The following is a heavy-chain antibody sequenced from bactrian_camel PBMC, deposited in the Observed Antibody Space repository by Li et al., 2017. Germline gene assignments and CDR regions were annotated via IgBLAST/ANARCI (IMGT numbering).Heavy chain of an antibody. V-gene: IGHV3S26*01. CDR3: AADPLAKRACNLVRGDYKY. D-gene: IGHD1*01. Sequence: HVQLVESGGGSVQAGGSLRLSCAASGYTYSSYCMGWFRQAPGKEREGVATIDPYGISRYADSVKGRFAISKDNAGNTLYLQMNSLRPDEDTAMYYCAADPLAKRACNLVRGDYKYWGKGTQVTVS. CDR2: TIDPYGIS. CDR1: GYTYSSYC. J-gene: IGHJ4*01.